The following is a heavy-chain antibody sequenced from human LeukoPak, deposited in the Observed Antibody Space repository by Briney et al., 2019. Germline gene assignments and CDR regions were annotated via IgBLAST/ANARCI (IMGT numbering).Heavy chain of an antibody. CDR1: GGSISSGGYY. D-gene: IGHD3-22*01. Sequence: PSETLSLTCTVSGGSISSGGYYWSWIRQHPGKGLEWIGYIYYSGSTYYNPSLKSRVIISVDTSKNQFSLKLSSVTAADTAVYYCATHSSSYSYFDYWGQGTLVTVSS. CDR2: IYYSGST. J-gene: IGHJ4*02. V-gene: IGHV4-31*03. CDR3: ATHSSSYSYFDY.